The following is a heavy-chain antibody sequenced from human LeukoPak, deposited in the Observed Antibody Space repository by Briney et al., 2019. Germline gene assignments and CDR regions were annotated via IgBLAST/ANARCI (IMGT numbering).Heavy chain of an antibody. J-gene: IGHJ3*02. CDR3: ATVPEGVPDAFDI. CDR2: IIPIFGTA. CDR1: GGTFSSYA. Sequence: SVKVSCKASGGTFSSYAISWVRQAPGQGLEWMGGIIPIFGTANYAQKFQGRVTITTDESTSTAYMELSSLRSEDTAVHYCATVPEGVPDAFDIWGQGTMVTVSS. V-gene: IGHV1-69*05. D-gene: IGHD3-16*01.